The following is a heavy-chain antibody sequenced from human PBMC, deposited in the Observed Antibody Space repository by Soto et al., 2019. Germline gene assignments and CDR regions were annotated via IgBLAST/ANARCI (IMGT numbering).Heavy chain of an antibody. Sequence: QVQLVQSGAEVKNPGASVKVSCKASGYTFTSSDVNWVRQATGQGLEWMGRMNPNTGNTGYAEKFQGRVTMTRDTSTTTEYIELSSLRSEDTAVYYCARRRGYNIDYWGQGTLVTVSS. CDR2: MNPNTGNT. CDR3: ARRRGYNIDY. V-gene: IGHV1-8*01. J-gene: IGHJ4*02. D-gene: IGHD5-18*01. CDR1: GYTFTSSD.